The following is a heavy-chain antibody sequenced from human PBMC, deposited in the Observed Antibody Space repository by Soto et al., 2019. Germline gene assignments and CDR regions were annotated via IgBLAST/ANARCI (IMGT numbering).Heavy chain of an antibody. CDR3: ARSCSGYDKSFNHFDY. D-gene: IGHD5-12*01. CDR2: IDYSGST. CDR1: GGSISSGVYY. J-gene: IGHJ4*02. V-gene: IGHV4-31*01. Sequence: QVQLQESGPGLVKPSQTLSLTCTVSGGSISSGVYYWIWIRQHPVQGLEWIGYIDYSGSTYYNPSLECLVTISVATSQNQFSLKLSAVTAADTAVYYCARSCSGYDKSFNHFDYWGQGTLVNVSS.